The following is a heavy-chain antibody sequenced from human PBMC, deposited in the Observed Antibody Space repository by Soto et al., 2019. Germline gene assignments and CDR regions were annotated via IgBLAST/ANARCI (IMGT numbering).Heavy chain of an antibody. D-gene: IGHD2-2*01. V-gene: IGHV3-23*01. J-gene: IGHJ4*02. CDR3: AEVERGIGVVPAALI. CDR2: ISGSGGST. Sequence: EVQLLESGGGLEQPGGSLRLSCVGSGHTFHNYAMTWVRQAPGKGLEWVSGISGSGGSTYYADSVRGRFTITRDDSKNTLYLQKNSLRAADTAVYYCAEVERGIGVVPAALIWGQGTLVTVSS. CDR1: GHTFHNYA.